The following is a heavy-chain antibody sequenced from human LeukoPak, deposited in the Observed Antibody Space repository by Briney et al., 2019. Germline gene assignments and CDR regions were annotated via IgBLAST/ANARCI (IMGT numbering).Heavy chain of an antibody. J-gene: IGHJ4*02. V-gene: IGHV4-4*07. Sequence: PSETLSLTCTVSGGSISSYYWSWIRQPAGKGLEWIGRIYTSGSTNYNPSLKSRVSMSVDTSKNQFSLKLSSVTAADMAVYYCARGKVVAGTPGQNSWDYWGQGTLVTVSS. CDR1: GGSISSYY. CDR2: IYTSGST. CDR3: ARGKVVAGTPGQNSWDY. D-gene: IGHD6-19*01.